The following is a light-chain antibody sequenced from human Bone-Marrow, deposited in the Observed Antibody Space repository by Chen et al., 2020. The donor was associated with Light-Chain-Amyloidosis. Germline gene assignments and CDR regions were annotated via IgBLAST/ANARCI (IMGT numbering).Light chain of an antibody. V-gene: IGLV6-57*01. J-gene: IGLJ3*02. CDR2: EDD. Sequence: NFMLTQPHSVSESPGKTVIISCTRSSGSIATNYVQWYQQRPGSSPTTVIYEDDQRPSGVQDRFSGSIDRSSNSASHTISGLKTEDEADYYCQSYQGSSQGVFGGGTKLTVL. CDR3: QSYQGSSQGV. CDR1: SGSIATNY.